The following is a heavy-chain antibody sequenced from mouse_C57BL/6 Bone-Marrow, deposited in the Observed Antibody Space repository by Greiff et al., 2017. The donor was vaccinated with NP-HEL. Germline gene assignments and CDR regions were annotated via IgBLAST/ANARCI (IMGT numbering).Heavy chain of an antibody. CDR2: IYPGSGST. CDR1: GYTFTSYW. D-gene: IGHD1-1*01. V-gene: IGHV1-55*01. CDR3: ARYYYYGSRDDY. J-gene: IGHJ2*01. Sequence: VKLQQPGAELVKPGASVKMSCKASGYTFTSYWITWVKQRPGQGLEWIGDIYPGSGSTNYNEKFKSKATLTVDTSSSTAYMQLSSLTSEDSAVYYCARYYYYGSRDDYWGQGTTLTVSS.